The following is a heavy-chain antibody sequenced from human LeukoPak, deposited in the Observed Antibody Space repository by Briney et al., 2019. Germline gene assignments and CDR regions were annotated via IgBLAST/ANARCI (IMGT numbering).Heavy chain of an antibody. D-gene: IGHD6-19*01. CDR2: ILSDGNT. V-gene: IGHV3-66*01. J-gene: IGHJ4*02. CDR3: ASLCGGSSAY. CDR1: GFAVSTNC. Sequence: GGSLRLSCAVSGFAVSTNCMNWVRQAPGKGLEWVSVILSDGNTYYADSVKGRFTISRDNSKNTLYLHMNSLIAEDTAVYYCASLCGGSSAYWGQGTLVTVSS.